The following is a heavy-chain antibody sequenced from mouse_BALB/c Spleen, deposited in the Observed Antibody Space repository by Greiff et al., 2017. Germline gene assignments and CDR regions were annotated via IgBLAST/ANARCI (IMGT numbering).Heavy chain of an antibody. CDR1: GYTFTDYE. V-gene: IGHV1-15*01. CDR2: IDPETGGT. CDR3: TRFAY. Sequence: QVHVMQSGAELVRPGASVTLSCKASGYTFTDYEMHWVKQTPVHGLEWIGAIDPETGGTAYNQKFKGKVTLTADKSSSTAYLELRSLTSEDSAVYCCTRFAYWGQGTLVTVSA. J-gene: IGHJ3*01.